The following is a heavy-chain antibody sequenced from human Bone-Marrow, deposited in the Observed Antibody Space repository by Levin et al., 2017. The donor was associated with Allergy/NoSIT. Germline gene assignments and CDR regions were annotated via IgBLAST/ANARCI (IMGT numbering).Heavy chain of an antibody. V-gene: IGHV1-18*01. CDR3: ARGQDPTLFDF. CDR2: INTYNSNT. CDR1: GYIFTNFG. J-gene: IGHJ4*02. Sequence: ASVKVSCKTSGYIFTNFGISWVRQAPGQGLEWMGWINTYNSNTNYAQKFQGRVTITTDTSTTTAYMELRSLRSDDTAVYFCARGQDPTLFDFWGQGTLVTVSS.